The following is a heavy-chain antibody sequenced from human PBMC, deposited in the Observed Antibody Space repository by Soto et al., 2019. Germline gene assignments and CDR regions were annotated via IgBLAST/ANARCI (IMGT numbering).Heavy chain of an antibody. CDR1: GFTFSSYA. Sequence: PVGSLRLSCAASGFTFSSYAMSWVRQAPGKGLEWVSAISGSGGSTYYADSVKGRFTISRDNSKNTLYLQMNSLRAEDTAVYYCAKGYGGGDCSGGSCYFAAFDIWGQGTMVTVSS. J-gene: IGHJ3*02. CDR3: AKGYGGGDCSGGSCYFAAFDI. CDR2: ISGSGGST. V-gene: IGHV3-23*01. D-gene: IGHD2-15*01.